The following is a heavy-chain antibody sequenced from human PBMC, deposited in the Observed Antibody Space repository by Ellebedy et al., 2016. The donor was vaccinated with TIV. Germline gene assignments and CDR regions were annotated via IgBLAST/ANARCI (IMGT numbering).Heavy chain of an antibody. V-gene: IGHV3-23*01. CDR3: AKDRTPGDGYWVFDN. D-gene: IGHD5-18*01. Sequence: PGGSLRLSCAASGFTFSRYAMSWVRQAPGKGLEWVSAISGGGGTTYYADSVKCRFTISRDNSKRTVDLQMNSLRAEDTAVYFCAKDRTPGDGYWVFDNWGQGTLVSVSS. J-gene: IGHJ4*02. CDR1: GFTFSRYA. CDR2: ISGGGGTT.